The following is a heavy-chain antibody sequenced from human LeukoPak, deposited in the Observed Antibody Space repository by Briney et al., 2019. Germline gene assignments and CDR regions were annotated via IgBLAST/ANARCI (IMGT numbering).Heavy chain of an antibody. CDR3: ASGRVTAVY. Sequence: GGSLRLSCAASGFTFSSFLMTWVRQAPGKGLEWVASVNQDGGEKNYVDSVKGRFTISRDNAKNSLYLQMNSLRTEDTAVYYCASGRVTAVYWGQGTLVTVSS. J-gene: IGHJ4*02. CDR2: VNQDGGEK. CDR1: GFTFSSFL. D-gene: IGHD2-21*02. V-gene: IGHV3-7*03.